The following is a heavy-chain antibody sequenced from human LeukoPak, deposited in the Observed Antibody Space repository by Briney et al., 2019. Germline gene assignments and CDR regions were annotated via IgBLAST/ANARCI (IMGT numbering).Heavy chain of an antibody. CDR2: IIHSGRT. D-gene: IGHD2-15*01. V-gene: IGHV4-34*12. Sequence: SETLSLTCAVYGGSFSGYYWSWIRQPPGKGLEWIGEIIHSGRTNYNPSLKSRVTISADTSKNQFSLKLRSVTAADTAVYYCARSANVVYYFDYWGQGTLVTVSS. J-gene: IGHJ4*02. CDR1: GGSFSGYY. CDR3: ARSANVVYYFDY.